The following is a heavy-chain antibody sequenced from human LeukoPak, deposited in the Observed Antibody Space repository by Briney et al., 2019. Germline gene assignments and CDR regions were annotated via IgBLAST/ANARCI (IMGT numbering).Heavy chain of an antibody. V-gene: IGHV3-48*04. CDR3: ARGAGRYGDYRDY. J-gene: IGHJ4*02. CDR2: INSGGDAT. CDR1: GFTFSIHN. Sequence: PGGSLRLSCAASGFTFSIHNMAWVRQAPGKGLEWISYINSGGDATHYADSVKGRFTISRDDAKNSLYMQMNSLTAEDTAVYYCARGAGRYGDYRDYWGQGTLVTVSS. D-gene: IGHD4-17*01.